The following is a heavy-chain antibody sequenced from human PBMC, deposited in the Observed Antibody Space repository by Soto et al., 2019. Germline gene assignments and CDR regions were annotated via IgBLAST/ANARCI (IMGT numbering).Heavy chain of an antibody. CDR3: ARDAADTPMVY. CDR1: GGIFRSNA. Sequence: QVQLVQSGAEVRKPGSSVKVSCKSSGGIFRSNAISWVRQAPGQGLEWMGAIIPQFPTPYYAQKFQGRVTITTDESTSTAYMALNSLRSDDTAVYFCARDAADTPMVYWGQGTLLTVSS. D-gene: IGHD5-18*01. CDR2: IIPQFPTP. J-gene: IGHJ4*02. V-gene: IGHV1-69*05.